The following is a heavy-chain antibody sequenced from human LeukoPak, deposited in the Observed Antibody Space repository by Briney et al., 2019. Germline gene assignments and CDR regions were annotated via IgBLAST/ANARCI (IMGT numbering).Heavy chain of an antibody. V-gene: IGHV1-69*13. Sequence: ASVKVSCKASGGSFSRLSINWVRQVPGQGLEWMGGTIPILSTPNYAQRFQDSVTFTADGSTSTAYMELSSLTSEDTAVYYCAGADLKFNNLLALNFWGQGTLVIVSS. CDR1: GGSFSRLS. D-gene: IGHD1-1*01. CDR2: TIPILSTP. J-gene: IGHJ4*02. CDR3: AGADLKFNNLLALNF.